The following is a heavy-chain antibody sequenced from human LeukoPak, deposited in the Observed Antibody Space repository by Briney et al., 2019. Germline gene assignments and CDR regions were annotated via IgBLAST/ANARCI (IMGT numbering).Heavy chain of an antibody. V-gene: IGHV5-51*01. CDR1: GYSFTSYW. J-gene: IGHJ4*02. Sequence: NAGESLKISCKGSGYSFTSYWIGWVRQIPGKGLEWMGIIYPGDSDTRYSPSFQGQVTISADKSISTAYLQWSSLKASDTAMYYCARLTRYFDWSPSGNFDYWGQGTLVTVSS. D-gene: IGHD3-9*01. CDR3: ARLTRYFDWSPSGNFDY. CDR2: IYPGDSDT.